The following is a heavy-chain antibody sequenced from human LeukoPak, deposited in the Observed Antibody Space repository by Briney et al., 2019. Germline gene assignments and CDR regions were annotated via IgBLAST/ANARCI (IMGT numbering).Heavy chain of an antibody. Sequence: GGSLRLSCAASGFTFSSYGMHWVRQAPGKGLEWVAVISYDGSNKYYADSVKGRFTISRDNSKNTLYLQMNSLRAEDTAVYYCAKDWLAVAGNDWGQGALVTVSS. J-gene: IGHJ4*02. CDR1: GFTFSSYG. CDR2: ISYDGSNK. V-gene: IGHV3-30*18. CDR3: AKDWLAVAGND. D-gene: IGHD6-19*01.